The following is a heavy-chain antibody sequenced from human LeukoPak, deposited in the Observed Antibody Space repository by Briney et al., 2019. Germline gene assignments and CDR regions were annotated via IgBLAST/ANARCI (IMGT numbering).Heavy chain of an antibody. CDR1: GGSISSSRYY. V-gene: IGHV4-61*01. J-gene: IGHJ4*02. CDR3: AREGQTAAAVAY. CDR2: IHYTGST. Sequence: PSETLSLTCTVSGGSISSSRYYWSWIRQSPGMGLEWIGYIHYTGSTNYNPSLKSRVTISVDTSQNQFFLKMSSVTATDTAVYCCAREGQTAAAVAYWGQGILVTVSS. D-gene: IGHD6-13*01.